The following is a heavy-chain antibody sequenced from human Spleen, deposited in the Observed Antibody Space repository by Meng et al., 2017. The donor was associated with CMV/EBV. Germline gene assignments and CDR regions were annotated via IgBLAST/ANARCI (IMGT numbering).Heavy chain of an antibody. CDR1: GYTFTGYY. J-gene: IGHJ6*02. V-gene: IGHV1-69*10. CDR2: IIPILGIA. Sequence: SVKVSCKASGYTFTGYYMHWVRQAPGQGLEWMGGIIPILGIANYAQKFQGRVTITADKSTSTAYMELSSLRSEDTAVYYCARVVGSSSKAAFYYYGMDVWGQGTTVTVSS. D-gene: IGHD6-6*01. CDR3: ARVVGSSSKAAFYYYGMDV.